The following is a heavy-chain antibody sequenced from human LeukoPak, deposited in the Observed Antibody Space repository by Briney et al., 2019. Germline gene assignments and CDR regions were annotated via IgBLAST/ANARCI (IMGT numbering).Heavy chain of an antibody. CDR2: IKQDGSEK. CDR1: GGSISSSSYY. D-gene: IGHD3-3*01. Sequence: ETLSLTCTVSGGSISSSSYYWGWIRQPPGKGLEWVANIKQDGSEKYHVDSVKGRFTISRDNAKNSLYLQMNSLRAEDTAVYYCASSGCCDFWSGTHWGQGILVTVSS. CDR3: ASSGCCDFWSGTH. V-gene: IGHV3-7*01. J-gene: IGHJ4*01.